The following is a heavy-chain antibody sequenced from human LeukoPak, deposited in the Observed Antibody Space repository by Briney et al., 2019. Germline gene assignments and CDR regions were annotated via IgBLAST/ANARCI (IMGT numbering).Heavy chain of an antibody. CDR3: ARDLLTGNDY. V-gene: IGHV3-48*03. Sequence: PGGSLRLSCAASGFSFRTSDMNWVRQAPRKGLEWVSHISSSGSTIYYADSVKGRFTVSRDNLEDSLYLQMSSLRAEDTAVYYCARDLLTGNDYWGQGTLVTVSS. CDR1: GFSFRTSD. CDR2: ISSSGSTI. D-gene: IGHD7-27*01. J-gene: IGHJ4*02.